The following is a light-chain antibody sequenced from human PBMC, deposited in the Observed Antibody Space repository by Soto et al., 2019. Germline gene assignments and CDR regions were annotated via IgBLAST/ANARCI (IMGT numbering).Light chain of an antibody. Sequence: QSALTQPRSVSGSPGQSVTISCTGTSSDVGGYNYVSWYQQHPGKAPKLMIYDVSKRPSGVPYRFSGSKSGNTASLTISGLQAEDEADYYCCSYAGSYTLVFGGGTKVTVL. CDR3: CSYAGSYTLV. CDR2: DVS. J-gene: IGLJ2*01. V-gene: IGLV2-11*01. CDR1: SSDVGGYNY.